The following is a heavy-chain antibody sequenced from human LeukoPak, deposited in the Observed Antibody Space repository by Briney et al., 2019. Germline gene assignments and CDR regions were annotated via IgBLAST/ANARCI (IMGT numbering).Heavy chain of an antibody. CDR3: ARDPSSGSLGSYDGGFDY. J-gene: IGHJ4*02. CDR2: IKQDGSEK. Sequence: GGSLRLSCAASGFTFSSYWMSWVRQAPGKGLEWVANIKQDGSEKYYVDSVKGRFTISRDNAKNSLYLQMNSLRAADTAVYYCARDPSSGSLGSYDGGFDYWGQGTLVTVSS. V-gene: IGHV3-7*01. D-gene: IGHD1-26*01. CDR1: GFTFSSYW.